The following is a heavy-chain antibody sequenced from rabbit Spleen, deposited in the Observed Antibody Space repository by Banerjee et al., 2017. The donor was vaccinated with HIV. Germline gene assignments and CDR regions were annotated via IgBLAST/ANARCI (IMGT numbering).Heavy chain of an antibody. Sequence: HLVESGGGLVQPGGSLKLSCKASGFDFSNYSMSWVRQAPGKGLEWVGYIVPIFGVTYFATWVNGRFTISSHNAQNTLYLQLNSLTAADTATYFCVREAGYAGYPVANLWGPGTLVTVS. CDR3: VREAGYAGYPVANL. CDR1: GFDFSNYS. J-gene: IGHJ4*01. V-gene: IGHV1S7*01. CDR2: IVPIFGVT. D-gene: IGHD7-1*01.